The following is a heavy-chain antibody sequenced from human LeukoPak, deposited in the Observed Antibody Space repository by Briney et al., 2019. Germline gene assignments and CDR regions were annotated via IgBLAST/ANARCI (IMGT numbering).Heavy chain of an antibody. CDR3: AVTAGYYYDSSGYYH. CDR1: GGSFSGYY. Sequence: SETLSLTCAVYGGSFSGYYWSWIRQPPGKGLEWIGEVNHSGSTNYNPSLKSRVTISVDTSKNQFSLKLSSVTAADTAVYYCAVTAGYYYDSSGYYHWGQGTLVTVSS. J-gene: IGHJ5*02. D-gene: IGHD3-22*01. V-gene: IGHV4-34*01. CDR2: VNHSGST.